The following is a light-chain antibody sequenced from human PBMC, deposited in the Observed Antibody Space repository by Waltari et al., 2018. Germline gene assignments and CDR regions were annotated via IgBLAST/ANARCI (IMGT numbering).Light chain of an antibody. CDR1: ESLVHSDGNTH. J-gene: IGKJ2*01. V-gene: IGKV2-30*02. CDR3: MQGTHWPYT. CDR2: RVS. Sequence: DVVMTQSPLSLPVTLGQPASISCKSSESLVHSDGNTHLNWFQQRPGQSPRRLIYRVSNRDPGVPDRFSGSGSGTDFTLKISRVEAEDIGVYYCMQGTHWPYTFGQGTKLDIK.